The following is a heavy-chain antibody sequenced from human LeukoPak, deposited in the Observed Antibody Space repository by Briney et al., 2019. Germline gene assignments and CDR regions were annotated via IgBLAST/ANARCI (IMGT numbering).Heavy chain of an antibody. Sequence: GASVKVSCKASGYTFTGYYMHWVRQAPGQGLEWMGWINSISGGTLSAQKFQGRVTMTRDTSITTAYMELSRLRSDDTALYYCARDRGDSSFDYWGQGTLVTVSS. CDR1: GYTFTGYY. V-gene: IGHV1-2*02. CDR3: ARDRGDSSFDY. D-gene: IGHD2-21*02. CDR2: INSISGGT. J-gene: IGHJ4*02.